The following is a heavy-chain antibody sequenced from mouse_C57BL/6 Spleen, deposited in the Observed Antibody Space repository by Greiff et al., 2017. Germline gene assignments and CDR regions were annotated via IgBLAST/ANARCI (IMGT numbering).Heavy chain of an antibody. Sequence: QVQLQQSGAELVMPGASVKLSCKASGYTFTSYWMHWVKQRPGQGLEWIGEIDPSDSYTNYNQKFKGKSTLTVDKSSSTAYMQLSSLTSEDSAVYYCARRLRLRGDYFDYWGQGTTLTVSS. D-gene: IGHD3-2*02. J-gene: IGHJ2*01. CDR2: IDPSDSYT. CDR3: ARRLRLRGDYFDY. CDR1: GYTFTSYW. V-gene: IGHV1-69*01.